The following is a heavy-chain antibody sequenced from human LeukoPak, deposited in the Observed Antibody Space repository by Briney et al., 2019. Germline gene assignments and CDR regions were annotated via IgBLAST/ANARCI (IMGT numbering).Heavy chain of an antibody. CDR1: GFIFSSYV. J-gene: IGHJ6*02. CDR2: ISGSGGST. D-gene: IGHD6-19*01. CDR3: AKGLLSGGVYYYYAMDV. Sequence: GGSLRLSCAASGFIFSSYVMSWARQAPGKGLEWVSAISGSGGSTFYADSVKGRFTISRDNYKHTLYLQMNSQRAEDTAVYYCAKGLLSGGVYYYYAMDVWGQGTTVTVSS. V-gene: IGHV3-23*01.